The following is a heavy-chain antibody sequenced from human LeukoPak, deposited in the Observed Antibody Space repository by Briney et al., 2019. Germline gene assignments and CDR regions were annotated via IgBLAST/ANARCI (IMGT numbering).Heavy chain of an antibody. CDR1: GGSISTYY. CDR2: VYDSGAT. J-gene: IGHJ6*02. Sequence: SETLSLTCSVSGGSISTYYWSWVRQPPGKGLEWIGYVYDSGATNYNPSLKSRLTISVDTSKNQFSLKLRSVTAADTAVYYCARGYTAMSRNYYYGMDVWGQGTTVTVSS. D-gene: IGHD5-18*01. CDR3: ARGYTAMSRNYYYGMDV. V-gene: IGHV4-59*01.